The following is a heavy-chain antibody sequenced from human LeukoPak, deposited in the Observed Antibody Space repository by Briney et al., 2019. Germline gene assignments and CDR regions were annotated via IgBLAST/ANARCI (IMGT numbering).Heavy chain of an antibody. CDR3: ASKGTGQNDAFDI. D-gene: IGHD1-1*01. CDR2: INPNSGDT. Sequence: ASVKVSCKASGYTFTGYYMHWVRQAPGQGREWMGWINPNSGDTNYAQKFQGWVTMTRDTSISTAYMELSRLRSDDTAVYYCASKGTGQNDAFDIWGQGTMVTVSS. J-gene: IGHJ3*02. V-gene: IGHV1-2*04. CDR1: GYTFTGYY.